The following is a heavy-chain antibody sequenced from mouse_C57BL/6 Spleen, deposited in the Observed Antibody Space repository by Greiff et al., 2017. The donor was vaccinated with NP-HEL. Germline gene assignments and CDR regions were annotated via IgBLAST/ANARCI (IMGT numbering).Heavy chain of an antibody. D-gene: IGHD4-1*01. CDR2: ISDGGSYT. CDR1: GFTFSSYA. CDR3: ARNWDVYAMDY. J-gene: IGHJ4*01. V-gene: IGHV5-4*01. Sequence: EVQLVESGGGLVKPGGSLKLSCAASGFTFSSYAMSWVRQTPEKRLEWVATISDGGSYTYYPDNVKGRFTISRDNAKNNLYLQMSHLKSEDTAMYYCARNWDVYAMDYWGQGTSVTVSS.